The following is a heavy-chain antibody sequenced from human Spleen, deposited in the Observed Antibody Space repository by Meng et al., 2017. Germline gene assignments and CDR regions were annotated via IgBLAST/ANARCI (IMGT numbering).Heavy chain of an antibody. D-gene: IGHD3-22*01. V-gene: IGHV3-23*01. J-gene: IGHJ6*02. CDR3: GGDSSGYASGYYGMDV. CDR1: GFTFSSYA. CDR2: MSGSGAST. Sequence: GESLKISCAASGFTFSSYAMSWVRQSPGKGLEWVSAMSGSGASTYYADSVKGRFTISRDNSKNTLYLQINSLRAEDTAVYYCGGDSSGYASGYYGMDVWGHGTTVTVSS.